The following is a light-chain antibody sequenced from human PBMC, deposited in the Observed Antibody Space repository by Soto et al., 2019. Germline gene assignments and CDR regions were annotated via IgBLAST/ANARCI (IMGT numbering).Light chain of an antibody. J-gene: IGLJ2*01. V-gene: IGLV1-40*01. CDR2: GNS. CDR1: SSNIGAGYD. Sequence: QSVLTQPPSVSGAPGQRVTISCTGSSSNIGAGYDVHWYQQLPGTAPKLLIYGNSNRPSGVPDRFSGSKSGNTASLTISGLQAEDEADYYCSSYSSSGTLVVFGGGTKLTVL. CDR3: SSYSSSGTLVV.